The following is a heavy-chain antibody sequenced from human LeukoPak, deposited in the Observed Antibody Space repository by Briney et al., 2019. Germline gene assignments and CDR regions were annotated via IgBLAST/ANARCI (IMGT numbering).Heavy chain of an antibody. CDR3: ARDISLPNYDGFDI. CDR1: GFTFYSYA. Sequence: PGGSLRLSCAASGFTFYSYAMTWVRQAPGKGLEWVSTVTGSGRSTYYADSVKGRFTISRDNSKTILDLQMNSLRAEDTAVYYCARDISLPNYDGFDIWGQGTMVTVSS. J-gene: IGHJ3*02. D-gene: IGHD5-24*01. V-gene: IGHV3-23*01. CDR2: VTGSGRST.